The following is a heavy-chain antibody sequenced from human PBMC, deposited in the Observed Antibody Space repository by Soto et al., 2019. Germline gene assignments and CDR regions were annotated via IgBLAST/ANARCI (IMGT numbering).Heavy chain of an antibody. CDR2: VIPLFDTA. J-gene: IGHJ6*02. D-gene: IGHD5-18*01. CDR3: ATGGHNDGYNFYHGMDV. V-gene: IGHV1-69*01. Sequence: QVQVVQSGAEVKKPGSSVKVSCKVSGGIFTNNAISWVRQAPGQGLEWLGGVIPLFDTAYYAQIFRGRLRISADGAPTTAYMELSGLTSAATAVYFCATGGHNDGYNFYHGMDVWGQGTTVTVS. CDR1: GGIFTNNA.